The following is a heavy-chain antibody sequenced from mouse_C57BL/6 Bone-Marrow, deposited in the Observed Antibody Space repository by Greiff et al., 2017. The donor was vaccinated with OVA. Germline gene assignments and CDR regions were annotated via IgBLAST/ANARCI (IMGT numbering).Heavy chain of an antibody. Sequence: QVQLQQPGAELVKPGASVKLSCKASGYTFTSYWMHWVKQRPGQGLEWIGMIHPNSGSTNYNEKFKSKATLTVDKSSSTAYMQLSSLTSEDSAVYYCARSSYSPAWFAYWGQGTLVTVSA. D-gene: IGHD1-1*01. J-gene: IGHJ3*01. CDR3: ARSSYSPAWFAY. CDR2: IHPNSGST. CDR1: GYTFTSYW. V-gene: IGHV1-64*01.